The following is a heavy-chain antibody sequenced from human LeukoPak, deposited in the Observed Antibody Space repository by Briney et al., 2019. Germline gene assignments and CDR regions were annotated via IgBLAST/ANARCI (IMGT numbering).Heavy chain of an antibody. J-gene: IGHJ4*02. CDR3: ARDAQYCSGGSCYLSLFDY. V-gene: IGHV4-34*01. CDR1: GGSFSGYY. D-gene: IGHD2-15*01. CDR2: INHSGST. Sequence: SETLSLTCAVYGGSFSGYYWSWIRQPPGKGLEWIGEINHSGSTNYNPSLKSRVTISVATSKNQFSLKLSSVTAADTAVYYCARDAQYCSGGSCYLSLFDYWGQGTLVTVSS.